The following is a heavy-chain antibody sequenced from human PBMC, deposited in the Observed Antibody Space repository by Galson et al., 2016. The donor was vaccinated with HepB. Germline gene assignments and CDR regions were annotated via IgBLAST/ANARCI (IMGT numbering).Heavy chain of an antibody. V-gene: IGHV1-69*13. CDR2: IIPILGST. CDR3: ASLLDGAQYCDH. Sequence: SVKVSCKASGGSFSSYTFTWVRQAPGQGLEWMGGIIPILGSTAYAQRFQGRVTITADESTSTVYMELRSLRSEDTALYYWASLLDGAQYCDHWGQGTLVTVSS. J-gene: IGHJ4*02. CDR1: GGSFSSYT. D-gene: IGHD2-21*01.